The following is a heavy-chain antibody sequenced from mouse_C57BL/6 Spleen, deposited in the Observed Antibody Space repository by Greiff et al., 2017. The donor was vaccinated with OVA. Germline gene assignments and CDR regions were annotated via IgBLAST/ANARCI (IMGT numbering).Heavy chain of an antibody. J-gene: IGHJ4*01. D-gene: IGHD2-1*01. CDR3: ARRDGNYVDAMDY. V-gene: IGHV5-17*01. Sequence: EVHLVESGGGLVKPGGSLKLSCAASGFTFSDYGMHWVRQAPEKGLEWVAYISSGSSTIYYADTVKGRFTISRDNAKNTLFLQMTSLRSEDTAMYYCARRDGNYVDAMDYWGQGTSVTVSS. CDR2: ISSGSSTI. CDR1: GFTFSDYG.